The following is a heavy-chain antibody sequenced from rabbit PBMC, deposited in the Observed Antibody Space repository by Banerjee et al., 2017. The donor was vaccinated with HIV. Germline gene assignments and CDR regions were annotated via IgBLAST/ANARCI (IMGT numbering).Heavy chain of an antibody. CDR2: IYAGSSGST. Sequence: QEQLEESGGDLVKPGASLTLTCTASGFSFSSRYYMCWVRQAPGKGLEWIACIYAGSSGSTYYASWAKGRFTISKTSSTTVTLQLNSLTVADTATYFCVRDVAGSGDSSFDLWGPGTLVTVS. CDR1: GFSFSSRYY. J-gene: IGHJ4*01. CDR3: VRDVAGSGDSSFDL. V-gene: IGHV1S45*01. D-gene: IGHD8-1*01.